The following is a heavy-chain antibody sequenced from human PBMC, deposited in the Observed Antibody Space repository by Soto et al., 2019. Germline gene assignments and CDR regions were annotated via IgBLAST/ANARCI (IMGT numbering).Heavy chain of an antibody. J-gene: IGHJ3*02. Sequence: SETLSLTCTVSGGSISSSSYYWGWIRQPPGKGLEWIGSIYYSGSTYYNPSLKSRVTISVDTSKNQFSLKLSSVTAADTAVYYCARHGVDVWGSYRYAHYAFDIWGQGTMVTVSS. CDR2: IYYSGST. V-gene: IGHV4-39*01. D-gene: IGHD3-16*02. CDR1: GGSISSSSYY. CDR3: ARHGVDVWGSYRYAHYAFDI.